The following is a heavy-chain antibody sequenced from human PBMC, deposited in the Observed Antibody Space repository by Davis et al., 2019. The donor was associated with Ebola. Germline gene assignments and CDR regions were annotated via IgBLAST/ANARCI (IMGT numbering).Heavy chain of an antibody. CDR2: ISSSSSYI. CDR1: GFTFSTYS. J-gene: IGHJ4*02. D-gene: IGHD3-10*01. Sequence: PGGSLRLSCAASGFTFSTYSMSWVRQAPGKGLEWVSSISSSSSYIYYADSVKGRFTISRDNSKNTLYLQMNSLRAEDTAVYYCARSAVRGVITTLFDYWGQGTLVTVSS. CDR3: ARSAVRGVITTLFDY. V-gene: IGHV3-21*01.